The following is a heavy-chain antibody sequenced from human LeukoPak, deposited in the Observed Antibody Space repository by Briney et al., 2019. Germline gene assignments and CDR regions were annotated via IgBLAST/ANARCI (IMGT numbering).Heavy chain of an antibody. Sequence: GGSVRLSRAASGFPLSTYWITGVRQAPGKGLEGVANIKNDGSEKYYVDSVKGRCTISRDNAENSLFLQMNSLGVEDTAIYYCTRDSGLTGYDLLDYWGQGTLVSVSS. CDR1: GFPLSTYW. CDR2: IKNDGSEK. CDR3: TRDSGLTGYDLLDY. D-gene: IGHD5-12*01. J-gene: IGHJ4*02. V-gene: IGHV3-7*01.